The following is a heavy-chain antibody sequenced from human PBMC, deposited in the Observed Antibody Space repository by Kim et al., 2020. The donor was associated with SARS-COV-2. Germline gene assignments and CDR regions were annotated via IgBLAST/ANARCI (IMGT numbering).Heavy chain of an antibody. V-gene: IGHV3-30*04. J-gene: IGHJ3*02. D-gene: IGHD3-10*01. CDR3: ARGRTSVVSGSSAFDI. CDR2: ISYGGTNK. CDR1: GFTFSSYA. Sequence: GGSLRLSCAASGFTFSSYAMHWVRQAPGMGLEWVAVISYGGTNKYYADSVKGRFTISRDNSKNTLYLQMNSLRAEDTAVYYCARGRTSVVSGSSAFDIWGQGTMVTVSS.